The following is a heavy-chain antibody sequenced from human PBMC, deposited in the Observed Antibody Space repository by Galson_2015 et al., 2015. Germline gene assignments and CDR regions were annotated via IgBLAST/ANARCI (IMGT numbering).Heavy chain of an antibody. V-gene: IGHV3-30*03. CDR2: ISYDGSNK. J-gene: IGHJ4*02. D-gene: IGHD2-2*01. CDR1: GFTFSSYG. CDR3: ASEAPAAIGGYYFDY. Sequence: SLRLSCAASGFTFSSYGMHWVRQAPGKGLEWVAVISYDGSNKYYADSVKGRFTISRDNSKNTLYLQMNSLRAEDTAVYYCASEAPAAIGGYYFDYWGQGTLVTVSS.